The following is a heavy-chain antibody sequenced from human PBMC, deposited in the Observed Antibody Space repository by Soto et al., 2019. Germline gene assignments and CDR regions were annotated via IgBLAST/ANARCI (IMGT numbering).Heavy chain of an antibody. D-gene: IGHD4-17*01. Sequence: EVQLVESGGGLVQPGGSLRLSCAASGFTFSSYWMHWVRQAPGKGLVWVSRINSDGSSTSYADSVKGRFTISRDNAKNTLYLQMNSLRAEDTAVYYCASLPPVTTYGVNYWGQGTLVTVSS. CDR2: INSDGSST. CDR3: ASLPPVTTYGVNY. J-gene: IGHJ4*02. V-gene: IGHV3-74*01. CDR1: GFTFSSYW.